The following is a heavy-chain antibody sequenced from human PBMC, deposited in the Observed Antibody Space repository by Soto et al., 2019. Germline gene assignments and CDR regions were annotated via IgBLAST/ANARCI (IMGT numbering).Heavy chain of an antibody. Sequence: QVQLVESGGGVVQPGRSLRLSCAASGFTFSSYAMHWVRQAPGKGLEWVAVISYDGSNKYYADSVKGRFTISRDNSKNTLYLQMNILRAEDTAVYYCARARVYCSGGSCYGDGDFDYWGQGTLVTVSS. V-gene: IGHV3-30-3*01. CDR3: ARARVYCSGGSCYGDGDFDY. J-gene: IGHJ4*02. CDR2: ISYDGSNK. D-gene: IGHD2-15*01. CDR1: GFTFSSYA.